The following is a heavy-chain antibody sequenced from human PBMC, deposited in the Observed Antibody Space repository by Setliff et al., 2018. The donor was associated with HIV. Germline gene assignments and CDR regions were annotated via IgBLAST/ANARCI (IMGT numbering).Heavy chain of an antibody. V-gene: IGHV1-69*13. J-gene: IGHJ6*03. CDR2: IIPHFHTP. CDR1: GGTFSSYA. CDR3: ARTSAGARGFGLTYFYYMDV. Sequence: ASVKVSCKTSGGTFSSYAISWVRQAPGQGLEWMGGIIPHFHTPTYAQNFQGRVTIAADEYTTAAYMELSRLRFEDTAVYYCARTSAGARGFGLTYFYYMDVWGQGTTVTVSS. D-gene: IGHD5-12*01.